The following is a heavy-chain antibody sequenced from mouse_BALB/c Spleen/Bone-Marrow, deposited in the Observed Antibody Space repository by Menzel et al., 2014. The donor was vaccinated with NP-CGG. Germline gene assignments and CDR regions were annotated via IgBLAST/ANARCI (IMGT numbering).Heavy chain of an antibody. D-gene: IGHD2-3*01. Sequence: VKLVESGPGLVPPSQSLSITCTVSGFSLTSYGVHWVRQSPGKGLEWLGVIWSGGSTDHNAVFKSRLSISKDNSKSHVFFKMNSLQANATAIYYCARGYSLFFGCWGQGTTLTVSS. V-gene: IGHV2-2*02. CDR2: IWSGGST. CDR1: GFSLTSYG. CDR3: ARGYSLFFGC. J-gene: IGHJ2*01.